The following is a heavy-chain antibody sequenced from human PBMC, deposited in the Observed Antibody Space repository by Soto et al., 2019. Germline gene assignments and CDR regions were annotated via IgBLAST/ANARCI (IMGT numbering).Heavy chain of an antibody. D-gene: IGHD2-15*01. Sequence: GGSLRLSCAASGFTFSSYGMHWVRQAPGKGLEWVAVISYDGSNKYYADSVKGRFTISRDNSKNTLYLQMNSLRAEDTAVYYCAKDKGRRCSGGSCYYYYYYMDVWGKGTTVTVS. J-gene: IGHJ6*03. CDR1: GFTFSSYG. CDR3: AKDKGRRCSGGSCYYYYYYMDV. V-gene: IGHV3-30*18. CDR2: ISYDGSNK.